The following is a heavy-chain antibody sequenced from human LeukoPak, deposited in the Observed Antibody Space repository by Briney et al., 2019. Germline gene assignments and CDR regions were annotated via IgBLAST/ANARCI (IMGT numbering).Heavy chain of an antibody. J-gene: IGHJ4*02. CDR2: ISTYNSNT. CDR3: ARRRWEQWLASFDY. D-gene: IGHD6-19*01. V-gene: IGHV1-18*01. CDR1: GYTFTSYA. Sequence: ASVKVSCKAFGYTFTSYAITWVRQAPGQGLEWMGWISTYNSNTNYAQTLQGRVTMTTDTSTSTAYMDLSSLRSDDTAVYYCARRRWEQWLASFDYWGQGTMVTVSS.